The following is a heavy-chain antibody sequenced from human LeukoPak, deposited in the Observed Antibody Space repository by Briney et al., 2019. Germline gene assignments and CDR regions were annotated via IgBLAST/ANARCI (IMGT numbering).Heavy chain of an antibody. Sequence: ASVKVSCKASGYTFTSYGISWVRQAPGQGLEWMGWINAYNGNTNYAQKLQGRVTMTTDTSTSTAYMELRSLRSDDTAVYYCARDSGAPYSSGWLDWFDPWGQGTPVTVSS. CDR2: INAYNGNT. CDR3: ARDSGAPYSSGWLDWFDP. J-gene: IGHJ5*02. D-gene: IGHD6-19*01. V-gene: IGHV1-18*01. CDR1: GYTFTSYG.